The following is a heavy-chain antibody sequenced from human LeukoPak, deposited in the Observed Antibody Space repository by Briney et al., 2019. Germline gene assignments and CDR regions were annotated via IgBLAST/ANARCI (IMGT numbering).Heavy chain of an antibody. CDR2: ISSSSSTI. Sequence: GGSLRLSCAASGFTFSSYSMNWVRQAPGKGLEWVSYISSSSSTIYYADSVKGRFTISRDSAKNTLYLQMNSLRAEDTAVYYCARDYSSSWYSGLNYWGQGTQVTVSS. J-gene: IGHJ4*02. D-gene: IGHD6-13*01. CDR3: ARDYSSSWYSGLNY. V-gene: IGHV3-48*04. CDR1: GFTFSSYS.